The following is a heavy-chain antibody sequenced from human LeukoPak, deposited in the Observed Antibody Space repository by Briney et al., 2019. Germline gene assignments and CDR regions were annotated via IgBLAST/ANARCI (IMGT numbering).Heavy chain of an antibody. CDR1: GFTFSSYA. D-gene: IGHD3-10*01. CDR3: AKVANYYYGSESYYFFEH. Sequence: GRSLRLSCAASGFTFSSYAMHWVRQAPGKGLEWVAVISYDGSNKYYADSVKGRFTISRDNSKNTLYLQMNSLRAEDTAVYYCAKVANYYYGSESYYFFEHWGQGTPVTASS. CDR2: ISYDGSNK. J-gene: IGHJ4*02. V-gene: IGHV3-30*04.